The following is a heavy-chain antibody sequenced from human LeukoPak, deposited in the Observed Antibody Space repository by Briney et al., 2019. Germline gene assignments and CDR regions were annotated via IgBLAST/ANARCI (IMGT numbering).Heavy chain of an antibody. CDR3: ARSGGLQKFDY. Sequence: GGSLRLSCAASGFPFSNYGMHWVRQAPGKGLQWVAVISYDGNTIHYADSVKGRFIISRDTSKNTLYLQMNSLRAEDTAVYYCARSGGLQKFDYWGQGTLVTVSS. D-gene: IGHD4-11*01. V-gene: IGHV3-30*03. CDR2: ISYDGNTI. CDR1: GFPFSNYG. J-gene: IGHJ4*02.